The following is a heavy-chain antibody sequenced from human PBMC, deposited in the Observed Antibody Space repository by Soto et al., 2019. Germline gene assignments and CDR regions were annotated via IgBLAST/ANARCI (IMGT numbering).Heavy chain of an antibody. D-gene: IGHD2-2*01. J-gene: IGHJ4*02. CDR2: ISWNSGSI. CDR1: GFTFDDYA. Sequence: EVPLVESGGGLVQPGRSLRLSCAASGFTFDDYAMHWVRQAPGKGLEWVSGISWNSGSIGYADSVKGRFTISRDNAKNSLYLQMNSLRAEDTALYYCAKDIVPAAIRTFDYWGQGTLVTVSS. V-gene: IGHV3-9*01. CDR3: AKDIVPAAIRTFDY.